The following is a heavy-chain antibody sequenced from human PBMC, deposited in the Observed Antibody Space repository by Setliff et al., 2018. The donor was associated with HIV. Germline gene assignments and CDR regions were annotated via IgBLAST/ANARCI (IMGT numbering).Heavy chain of an antibody. V-gene: IGHV4-39*01. J-gene: IGHJ4*02. Sequence: LSLPCTVSGGSISSSSYYWGWIRQPPGKGLEWIGSIYYSGRTYYNPSLKSRVTTSVEKSKNQFSLKLSSVTAADTAVYYCATMGRRGWFIDYWGQGTLVTVSS. CDR2: IYYSGRT. CDR3: ATMGRRGWFIDY. D-gene: IGHD6-19*01. CDR1: GGSISSSSYY.